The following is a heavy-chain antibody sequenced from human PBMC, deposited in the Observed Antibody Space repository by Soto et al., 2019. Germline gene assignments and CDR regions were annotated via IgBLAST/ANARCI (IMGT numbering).Heavy chain of an antibody. CDR2: ISSSTSYV. Sequence: VQLVESGGGVVQPGRSLRLSCTASGFTFSRYGMNWLRQAPGKGLEWVASISSSTSYVYYADSVKGRFSTSRDNAKNILYLEMYGLRTEDTAVYYCARDPSEGRVGNWFESWGQGTLVTVSS. J-gene: IGHJ5*01. D-gene: IGHD2-2*01. V-gene: IGHV3-21*06. CDR1: GFTFSRYG. CDR3: ARDPSEGRVGNWFES.